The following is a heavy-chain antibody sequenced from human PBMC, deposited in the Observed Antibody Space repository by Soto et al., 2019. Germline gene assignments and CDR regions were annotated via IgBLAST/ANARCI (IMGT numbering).Heavy chain of an antibody. Sequence: QVQLVQSGAEVKKPGASVKVSCKASGYTFTNYDINWVRQAPGQGLEWMGWMDPKSGNTDYAQKFQGRVTITRNTSISTAYLEVSSLSSEDTAVYFCARGRGWRDYWGQGTLVTFAS. J-gene: IGHJ4*02. D-gene: IGHD6-19*01. V-gene: IGHV1-8*01. CDR1: GYTFTNYD. CDR2: MDPKSGNT. CDR3: ARGRGWRDY.